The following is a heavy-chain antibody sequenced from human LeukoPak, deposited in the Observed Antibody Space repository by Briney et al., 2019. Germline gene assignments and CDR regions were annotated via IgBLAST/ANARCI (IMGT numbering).Heavy chain of an antibody. Sequence: PGGSLRLSCVVSEFTFSAYRMIWVRQAPGKGLEWVSSISSSSDSISYADSVKGRFTVSRDNAKNSMYLLMSSLRAEDAAVYYCARLLRRSGYYADYWGQGTLVTVSS. CDR2: ISSSSDSI. V-gene: IGHV3-21*01. D-gene: IGHD3-3*01. J-gene: IGHJ4*02. CDR3: ARLLRRSGYYADY. CDR1: EFTFSAYR.